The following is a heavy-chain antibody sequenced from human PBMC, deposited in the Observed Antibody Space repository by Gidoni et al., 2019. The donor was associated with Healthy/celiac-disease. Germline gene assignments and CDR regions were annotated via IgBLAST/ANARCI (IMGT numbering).Heavy chain of an antibody. V-gene: IGHV4-61*01. CDR1: GGSVSSGRYY. CDR2: IYYSGST. J-gene: IGHJ4*02. D-gene: IGHD3-3*01. Sequence: VQLQESGPGLVTPSETLSLTCTVSGGSVSSGRYYWSWIRQPPGKGLEWIGYIYYSGSTNYNPSLKSRVTISVDTSKNQFSLKLSSVTAADTAVYYCARVFFVIDYWGQGTLVTVSS. CDR3: ARVFFVIDY.